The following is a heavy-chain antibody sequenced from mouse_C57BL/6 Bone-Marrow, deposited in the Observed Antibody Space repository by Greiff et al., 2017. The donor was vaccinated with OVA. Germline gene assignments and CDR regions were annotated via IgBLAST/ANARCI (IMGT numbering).Heavy chain of an antibody. CDR3: AGSLFRY. CDR1: GYAFTNYL. V-gene: IGHV1-54*01. J-gene: IGHJ3*01. Sequence: QVQLQQPGAELVRPGTSVKVSCKASGYAFTNYLIEWVKQRPGQGLEWIGVINPGSGGTNYNEKFKGKATLTADKSSSTAYMQLSGLTSEDSAVYFCAGSLFRYWGQGTVVTVSA. CDR2: INPGSGGT.